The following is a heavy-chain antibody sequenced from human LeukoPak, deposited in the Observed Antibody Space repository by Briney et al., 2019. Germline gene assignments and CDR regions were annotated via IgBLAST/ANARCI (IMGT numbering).Heavy chain of an antibody. V-gene: IGHV3-9*03. CDR2: ISWNSGSI. J-gene: IGHJ3*02. CDR1: GFTFADYA. CDR3: ARSTAAGNDAFDI. D-gene: IGHD6-13*01. Sequence: PGRSLRLSCVVSGFTFADYAMHWVRQAPGKGLEWVSGISWNSGSIGYADSVKGRFTISRDNAKNSLYLQMNSLRAEDMALYYCARSTAAGNDAFDIWGQGTMVTVSS.